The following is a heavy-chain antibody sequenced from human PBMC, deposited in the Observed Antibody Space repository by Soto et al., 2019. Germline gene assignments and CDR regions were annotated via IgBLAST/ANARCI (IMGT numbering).Heavy chain of an antibody. D-gene: IGHD3-16*02. CDR2: IYDSGST. J-gene: IGHJ5*01. CDR1: GGSISSGGYS. Sequence: SETLSLTCTVSGGSISSGGYSWSWIRQHPGKGLECIGYIYDSGSTYYNPSLNSRVTISVDTSRNQFSLKLSPVTAADTAVYYCAGSPYVWGSYRSTWFDPWGQGTLVTVSS. V-gene: IGHV4-31*03. CDR3: AGSPYVWGSYRSTWFDP.